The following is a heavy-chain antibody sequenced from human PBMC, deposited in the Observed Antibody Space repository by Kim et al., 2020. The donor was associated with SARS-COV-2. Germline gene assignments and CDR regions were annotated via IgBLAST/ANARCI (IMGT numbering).Heavy chain of an antibody. D-gene: IGHD3-10*01. CDR3: GRDNSPPRLLWFGELTPYCGMDR. V-gene: IGHV3-30*04. CDR1: GFTFSSYA. CDR2: ISYDGSNK. Sequence: GGSLRLSCAASGFTFSSYAMHWVRQAPGKGLEWVAVISYDGSNKYYADSVKGRFTISRDNSKNTLYLQMNSLRAEDTAVYYCGRDNSPPRLLWFGELTPYCGMDRWGASTTVTV. J-gene: IGHJ6*01.